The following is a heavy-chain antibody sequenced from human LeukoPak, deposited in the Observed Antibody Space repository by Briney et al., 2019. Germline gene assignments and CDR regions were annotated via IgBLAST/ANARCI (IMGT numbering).Heavy chain of an antibody. CDR3: AKGGPNFRGLNWFDP. D-gene: IGHD4/OR15-4a*01. CDR2: ISGSGGST. V-gene: IGHV3-23*01. Sequence: GGSLRLSCAASGFTFSSYAMSWVRQAPGKGLEWVSAISGSGGSTYYTDSVKGRFTISRDNSKNKLYLQMNSLRAEDTAVYYCAKGGPNFRGLNWFDPWGQGTLVTVSS. J-gene: IGHJ5*02. CDR1: GFTFSSYA.